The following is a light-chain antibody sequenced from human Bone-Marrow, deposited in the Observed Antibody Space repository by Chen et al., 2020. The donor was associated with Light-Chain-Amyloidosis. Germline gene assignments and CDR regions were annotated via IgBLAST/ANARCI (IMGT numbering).Light chain of an antibody. CDR3: SSYTITNTLV. V-gene: IGLV2-14*01. CDR2: EVT. Sequence: QSALTQPASVSGSPGQWITIPGTGTSSDVGGDNHVSWYQQHPDKAPKLMIYEVTNRPSWVPDRFSGSKSDNTASLTISGLQTEDEADYFCSSYTITNTLVFGSGTRVTVL. CDR1: SSDVGGDNH. J-gene: IGLJ1*01.